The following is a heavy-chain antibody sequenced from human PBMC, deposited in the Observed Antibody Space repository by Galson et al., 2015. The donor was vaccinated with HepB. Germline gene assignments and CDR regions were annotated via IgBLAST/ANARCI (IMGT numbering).Heavy chain of an antibody. CDR2: ISYDGSNK. J-gene: IGHJ4*02. CDR1: GFTFSSYG. Sequence: SLRLSCAASGFTFSSYGMHWVRQAPGKGLEWVAVISYDGSNKYYTDSMKGRFTISRDNSKNTLYLQMNSLRAEDTAVYYCVKSGIAEAVVDYWGQGTLVTVSS. D-gene: IGHD6-13*01. CDR3: VKSGIAEAVVDY. V-gene: IGHV3-30*18.